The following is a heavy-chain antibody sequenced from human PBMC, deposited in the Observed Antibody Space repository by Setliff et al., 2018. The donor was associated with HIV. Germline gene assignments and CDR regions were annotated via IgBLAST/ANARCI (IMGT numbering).Heavy chain of an antibody. Sequence: SETLSLTCAVYGGSFNGYSWTWIRQPPGKGLEWIGGINHSGSTNYNPSLKSRVTISVDTSKNQFSLKVNSVTAADTAVYYCARDSPLDYGDYYFDYWGRGTLVTVSS. J-gene: IGHJ4*02. D-gene: IGHD4-17*01. CDR3: ARDSPLDYGDYYFDY. V-gene: IGHV4-34*01. CDR1: GGSFNGYS. CDR2: INHSGST.